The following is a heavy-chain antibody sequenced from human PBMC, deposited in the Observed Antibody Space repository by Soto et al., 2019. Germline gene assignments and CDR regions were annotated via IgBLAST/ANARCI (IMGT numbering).Heavy chain of an antibody. J-gene: IGHJ4*02. CDR1: GGTFSSYA. CDR3: ARRPNNGGTDY. CDR2: INPSGAGT. V-gene: IGHV1-46*01. D-gene: IGHD2-15*01. Sequence: VASVKVSCKASGGTFSSYAISWVRQAPGQGLEWVGIINPSGAGTIYAQKFQGRVTMTRNTSTNTFYMDLSSLRSEDTAVYYCARRPNNGGTDYWGQGTLVTVSS.